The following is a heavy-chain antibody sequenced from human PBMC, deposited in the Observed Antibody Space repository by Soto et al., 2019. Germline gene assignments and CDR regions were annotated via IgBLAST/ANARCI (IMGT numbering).Heavy chain of an antibody. D-gene: IGHD2-15*01. CDR3: ARHGGFSFDY. Sequence: QVQLQESGPGLVNPSGTLSLTCAISGGSVSTINWWSWVRQPPGKGLEWIGEIHHTDGSHYNPSLKSRVSISVDKSKNQISLQLTSVTAADTAVYHCARHGGFSFDYWGQGTLVTVSS. CDR1: GGSVSTINW. V-gene: IGHV4-4*02. CDR2: IHHTDGS. J-gene: IGHJ4*02.